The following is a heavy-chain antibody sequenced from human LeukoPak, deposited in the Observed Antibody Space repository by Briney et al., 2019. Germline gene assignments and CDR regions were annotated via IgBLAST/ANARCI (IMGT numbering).Heavy chain of an antibody. CDR3: ARVLSGSWDWFDP. CDR1: GFTFNTYW. Sequence: PGGSLRLSCAASGFTFNTYWMSWVRQAPGKGLEWVANIKQDGSEIYYVDSVKGRFTISRDNAKNTVYLQMNSLRAEDTAVYYCARVLSGSWDWFDPWGQGTLVTVSS. V-gene: IGHV3-7*01. D-gene: IGHD3-22*01. CDR2: IKQDGSEI. J-gene: IGHJ5*02.